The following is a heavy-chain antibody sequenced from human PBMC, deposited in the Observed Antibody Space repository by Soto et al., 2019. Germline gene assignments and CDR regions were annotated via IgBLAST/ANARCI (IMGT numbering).Heavy chain of an antibody. J-gene: IGHJ4*02. Sequence: QVQLQESGPGLVKPSQTLSLTCTVSGGSISSGGYYWSWIRQHPGKGLEWIGYIYYSGGTYYNPALKSRVTISVDTSKNQFSLKLSSVTAADTAVYYCARELLRRQDGGSVDYWGQGTLVTVSS. V-gene: IGHV4-31*03. CDR2: IYYSGGT. D-gene: IGHD2-15*01. CDR3: ARELLRRQDGGSVDY. CDR1: GGSISSGGYY.